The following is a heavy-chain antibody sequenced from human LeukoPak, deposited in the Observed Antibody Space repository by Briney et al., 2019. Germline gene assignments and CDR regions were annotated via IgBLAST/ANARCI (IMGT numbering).Heavy chain of an antibody. J-gene: IGHJ4*02. CDR1: GYTFTSYD. V-gene: IGHV1-8*01. Sequence: ASVKVSCKAAGYTFTSYDINWVRQATGQGLELMGWMNPNSGNTSYAQKYQGRVTMTSNTSIRTDYMELSCLRSEGAAVYDCVWLENIVVPVWGQGTLVTVSS. D-gene: IGHD5-12*01. CDR3: VWLENIVVPV. CDR2: MNPNSGNT.